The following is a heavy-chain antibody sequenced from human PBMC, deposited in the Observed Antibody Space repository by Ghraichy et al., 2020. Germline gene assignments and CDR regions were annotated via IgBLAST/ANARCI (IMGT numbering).Heavy chain of an antibody. Sequence: SEALSLTCTVSGASIRTYFWSWIRHPPGKGLEWIGDIFYSGSTNYNPSLKSRVTISVDASNNQFSLNLSSVTAADTAVYYCARMGGYKAPLWYWGQGTLVAVSS. CDR2: IFYSGST. J-gene: IGHJ4*02. D-gene: IGHD3-10*01. CDR3: ARMGGYKAPLWY. V-gene: IGHV4-59*01. CDR1: GASIRTYF.